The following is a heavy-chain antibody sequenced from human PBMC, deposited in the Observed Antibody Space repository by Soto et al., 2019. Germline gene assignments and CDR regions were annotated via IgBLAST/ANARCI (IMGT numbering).Heavy chain of an antibody. D-gene: IGHD2-15*01. CDR3: ARVRDCSGGTCYSWWFDP. Sequence: QVQLQESGPGLVKPSETLSLTCTVSGGSISSYYWSWIRQPPGKGLEWIGHIYYSGTTNYSPSLKSRVTIAVDTSKGQLSLKLSSVTAADTAVYYCARVRDCSGGTCYSWWFDPWGQGTLVTVSS. V-gene: IGHV4-59*01. CDR2: IYYSGTT. J-gene: IGHJ5*02. CDR1: GGSISSYY.